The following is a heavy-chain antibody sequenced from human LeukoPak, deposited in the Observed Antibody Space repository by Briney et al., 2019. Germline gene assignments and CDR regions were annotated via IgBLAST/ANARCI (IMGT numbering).Heavy chain of an antibody. J-gene: IGHJ5*02. V-gene: IGHV1-18*01. Sequence: GASVKVSCKASGCTFTSYGISWVRQAPGQGLEWMGWISAYNGNTNYAQKLQGRVTMATDTSTSTAYMELRSLRSDDTAVYYCATGPREYDYVWGSYRANWFDPWGQGTLVTVSS. D-gene: IGHD3-16*02. CDR1: GCTFTSYG. CDR3: ATGPREYDYVWGSYRANWFDP. CDR2: ISAYNGNT.